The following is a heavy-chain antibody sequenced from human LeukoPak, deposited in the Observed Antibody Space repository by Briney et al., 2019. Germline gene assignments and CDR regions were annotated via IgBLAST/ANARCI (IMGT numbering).Heavy chain of an antibody. CDR2: IYHSGST. V-gene: IGHV4-39*07. CDR3: ARRNYYDSSGYPPPQDAFDI. D-gene: IGHD3-22*01. CDR1: GGSISTSNYY. J-gene: IGHJ3*02. Sequence: SETLSLTCTVSGGSISTSNYYWGWIRQPPGKGLEWVGCIYHSGSTYYNPSLKSRVTISVDTSKNQFSLKLSSVTAADTAVYYCARRNYYDSSGYPPPQDAFDIWGQGTMVTVSS.